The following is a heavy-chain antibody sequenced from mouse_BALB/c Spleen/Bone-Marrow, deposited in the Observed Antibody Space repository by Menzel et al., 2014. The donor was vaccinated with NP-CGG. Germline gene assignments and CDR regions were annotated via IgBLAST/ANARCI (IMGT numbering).Heavy chain of an antibody. J-gene: IGHJ3*01. CDR1: GYTFTSYV. CDR3: AEGDYYGSSWFAH. V-gene: IGHV1-14*01. D-gene: IGHD1-1*01. Sequence: EVQLQQSGPELVKPGASVKMSCKASGYTFTSYVMHWVKQKPGQGLEWIGYINPYNDGTKYNEKFKGKATLTSDKSSSTAYMELSSLTSEDSAVYYCAEGDYYGSSWFAHWGQGTLVTVSA. CDR2: INPYNDGT.